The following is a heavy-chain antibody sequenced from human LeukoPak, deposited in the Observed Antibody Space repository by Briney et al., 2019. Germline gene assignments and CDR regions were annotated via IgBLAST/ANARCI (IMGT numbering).Heavy chain of an antibody. CDR3: ARAAANYYYYYMDV. J-gene: IGHJ6*03. Sequence: GGSLRLSCAASGFTVSSNYMSWVRQAPGKGLEWVSVIYSGGSTYYADSMKGRFTISRDNSKNTLYLQMNSLRAEDTAVYYCARAAANYYYYYMDVWGKGTTVTVSS. V-gene: IGHV3-53*01. CDR1: GFTVSSNY. CDR2: IYSGGST. D-gene: IGHD6-25*01.